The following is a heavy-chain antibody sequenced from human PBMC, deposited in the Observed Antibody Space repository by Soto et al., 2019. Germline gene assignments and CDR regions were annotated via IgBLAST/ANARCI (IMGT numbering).Heavy chain of an antibody. J-gene: IGHJ4*02. CDR3: ARSIVVVTARDY. V-gene: IGHV1-3*05. D-gene: IGHD2-21*02. CDR1: GYTFTSYA. CDR2: INAGNGNT. Sequence: QVQLVQSGAEEKKPGASVKVSCKASGYTFTSYAMHWVRQAPGQRLEWMGWINAGNGNTKYSQKFQGRVTITRDTAASTAYMELGSLRSEDTAVYYCARSIVVVTARDYWGQGALVTVSS.